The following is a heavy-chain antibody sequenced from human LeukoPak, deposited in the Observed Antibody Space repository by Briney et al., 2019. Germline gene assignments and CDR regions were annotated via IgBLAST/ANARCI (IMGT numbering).Heavy chain of an antibody. J-gene: IGHJ1*01. D-gene: IGHD6-13*01. Sequence: GGSLRLSCAASGFTFSSYSMSWVRQAPGKGLEWVSAISGSGGSTYYADSVKGRFTISRDNSKNTLYLQMNSLSAEDTAVYYCARMGPGIAAAGSLRKYFQHWGQGTLVTVSS. CDR3: ARMGPGIAAAGSLRKYFQH. CDR2: ISGSGGST. V-gene: IGHV3-23*01. CDR1: GFTFSSYS.